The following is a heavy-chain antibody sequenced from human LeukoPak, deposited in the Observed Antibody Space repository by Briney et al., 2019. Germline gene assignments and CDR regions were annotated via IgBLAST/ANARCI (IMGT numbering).Heavy chain of an antibody. D-gene: IGHD3-3*01. CDR2: ISAYNGNT. Sequence: GASVKVSCKASGYTCTSYGISWVRQAPGQGLEWMGWISAYNGNTNYAQKLQGRVTMTTDTSTSTAYMELRSLRSDDTAVYYCARVYYDFWSGYEYDAFDIWGQGTMVTVSS. CDR3: ARVYYDFWSGYEYDAFDI. CDR1: GYTCTSYG. J-gene: IGHJ3*02. V-gene: IGHV1-18*01.